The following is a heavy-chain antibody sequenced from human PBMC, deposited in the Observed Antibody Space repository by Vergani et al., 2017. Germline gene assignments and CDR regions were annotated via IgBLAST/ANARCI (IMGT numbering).Heavy chain of an antibody. V-gene: IGHV3-9*01. CDR2: INWNSDSI. CDR1: GFTFDDYA. D-gene: IGHD3-22*01. CDR3: AKDNVPGYYDSSGYCDY. Sequence: EVQLVESGGGLVQPGRSLRLSCAASGFTFDDYAMHWVRQAPGKGLEWVSGINWNSDSIAYADSVKGRFTISRDNATNSLYVQMNSLRAEDTAVYYCAKDNVPGYYDSSGYCDYWGQGTLVTVSS. J-gene: IGHJ4*02.